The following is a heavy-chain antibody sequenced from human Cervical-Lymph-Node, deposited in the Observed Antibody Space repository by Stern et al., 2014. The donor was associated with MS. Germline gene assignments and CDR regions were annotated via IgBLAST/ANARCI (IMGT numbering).Heavy chain of an antibody. D-gene: IGHD5-12*01. CDR1: GFTFSSYA. V-gene: IGHV3-23*01. CDR2: ISGSGGST. Sequence: EVQLLESGGGLVQPGGSLRLSCAASGFTFSSYAMSWVRQAPGEGLEWVSAISGSGGSTYYADSVKGRFTISRDNSKNTLYLQMNSLRAEDTAVYYCAKDVTKWLRAEAFDYWGQGTLVTVSS. CDR3: AKDVTKWLRAEAFDY. J-gene: IGHJ4*02.